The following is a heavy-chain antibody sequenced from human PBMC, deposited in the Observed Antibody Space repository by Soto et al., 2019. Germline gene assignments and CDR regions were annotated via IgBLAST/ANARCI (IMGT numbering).Heavy chain of an antibody. V-gene: IGHV6-1*01. CDR2: TYYRSNWRH. D-gene: IGHD6-19*01. Sequence: QVHLQQSGPGLVHPSQTLSLTCAISGDSVSSNTAAWNWIRSSPSRGLEWLGRTYYRSNWRHDYAVAVKSRITVNPDTSKNHCSLQLNSVTTDDTAVYYCARGVAGSGFDLWGQGTLVTVSS. J-gene: IGHJ4*02. CDR1: GDSVSSNTAA. CDR3: ARGVAGSGFDL.